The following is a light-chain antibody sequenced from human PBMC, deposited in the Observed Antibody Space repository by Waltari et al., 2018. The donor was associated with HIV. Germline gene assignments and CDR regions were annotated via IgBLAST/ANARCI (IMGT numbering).Light chain of an antibody. CDR3: QQYNNWRT. CDR1: QSVNSN. V-gene: IGKV3-15*01. Sequence: EIVMTQSPATLSVSPGERATLPCRASQSVNSNLAWYQQKPGQAPRLLLYGASTRATGIPARCSGSGSGTEFTLTISSLQSEDFAGYYCQQYNNWRTFGGGTKVEIK. CDR2: GAS. J-gene: IGKJ4*01.